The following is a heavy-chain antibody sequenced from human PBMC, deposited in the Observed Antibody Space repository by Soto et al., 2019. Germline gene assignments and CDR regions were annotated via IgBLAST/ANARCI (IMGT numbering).Heavy chain of an antibody. J-gene: IGHJ4*02. CDR2: ISYDGSTQ. V-gene: IGHV3-30-3*01. CDR3: ARETEALDY. CDR1: GFTFSSYA. Sequence: ESGGGVVQPGRSLRLSCAASGFTFSSYAMHWVRQAPGKGLEWVAVISYDGSTQYYADSVKGRSTISRDNSKKTLYLQMNSLRAEDTAVYYCARETEALDYWGQGTLVTVSS.